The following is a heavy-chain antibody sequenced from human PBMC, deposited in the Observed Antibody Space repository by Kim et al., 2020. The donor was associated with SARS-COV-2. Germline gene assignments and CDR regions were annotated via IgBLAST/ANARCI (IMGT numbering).Heavy chain of an antibody. D-gene: IGHD5-12*01. CDR1: GFTFSSYG. CDR3: AKGAKPRVRDGYNGY. CDR2: ISYDGSNK. Sequence: GGSLRLSCAASGFTFSSYGMHWVRQAPGKGLEWVAVISYDGSNKYYADSVKGRFTISRDNSKNTLYLQMNSLRAEDTAVYYCAKGAKPRVRDGYNGYWGQGTLVTVSS. J-gene: IGHJ4*02. V-gene: IGHV3-30*18.